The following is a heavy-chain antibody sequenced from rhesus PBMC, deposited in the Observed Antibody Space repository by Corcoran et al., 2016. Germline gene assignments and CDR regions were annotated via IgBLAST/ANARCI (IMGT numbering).Heavy chain of an antibody. CDR1: GYSISSNY. CDR2: IYGSDGST. D-gene: IGHD3-28*01. CDR3: TTNLGFYDTSYYVDY. Sequence: QVQLQESGPGLVKPSETLSLTCAVSGYSISSNYWSWIRQPPGKGLEWIGYIYGSDGSTYYHPSLKSRVTISTDTSKNHFSLKLTSVTAADTAVYYCTTNLGFYDTSYYVDYWGQGVLVTVSS. V-gene: IGHV4-160*01. J-gene: IGHJ4*01.